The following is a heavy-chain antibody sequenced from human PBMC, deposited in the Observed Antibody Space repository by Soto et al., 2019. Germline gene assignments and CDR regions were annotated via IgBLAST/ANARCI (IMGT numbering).Heavy chain of an antibody. CDR1: GYTFTNFG. V-gene: IGHV1-18*01. CDR3: GSTYCNPSLKSRVTISVDTSKNQFSLKLSSVTAADTAVYYCAQSPLRYYYDSSGYMTPYYYYGMDV. J-gene: IGHJ6*02. CDR2: ISGYKGDT. D-gene: IGHD2-21*02. Sequence: GASVKVSCKASGYTFTNFGISWVRQAPGQGLEWMGWISGYKGDTKYAQKFQGRVTMTTDTSTSTAYMELRSLRSYDTAVYYSGSTYCNPSLKSRVTISVDTSKNQFSLKLSSVTAADTAVYYCAQSPLRYYYDSSGYMTPYYYYGMDVWGQGTTVTVSS.